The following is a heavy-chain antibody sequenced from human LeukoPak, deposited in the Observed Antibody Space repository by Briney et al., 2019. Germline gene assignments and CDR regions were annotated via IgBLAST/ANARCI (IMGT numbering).Heavy chain of an antibody. CDR2: ISSSSSTI. V-gene: IGHV3-48*01. CDR1: GFTFSSYS. J-gene: IGHJ4*02. D-gene: IGHD3-10*01. CDR3: ARDRYYGSGSYYIDY. Sequence: GGSLRLSCAASGFTFSSYSMNWVRQAPGKGLEWVSYISSSSSTIYYADSVKGRFTISRDNAKNSLDLQMNSLRAGDTAVYYCARDRYYGSGSYYIDYWGQGTLVTVSS.